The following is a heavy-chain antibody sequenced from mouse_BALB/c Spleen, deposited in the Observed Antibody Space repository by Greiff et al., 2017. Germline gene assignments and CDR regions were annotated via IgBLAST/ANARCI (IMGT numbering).Heavy chain of an antibody. CDR1: GFTFSSYA. V-gene: IGHV5-9-4*01. D-gene: IGHD2-14*01. CDR2: ISSGGSYT. Sequence: EVHLVESGGGLVKPGGSLKLSCAASGFTFSSYAMSWVRQSPEKRLEWVAEISSGGSYTYYPDTVTGRFTISRDNAKNTLYLEMSSLRSEDTAMYYGARAGVRQGYAMDYWGQGTSVTVSS. J-gene: IGHJ4*01. CDR3: ARAGVRQGYAMDY.